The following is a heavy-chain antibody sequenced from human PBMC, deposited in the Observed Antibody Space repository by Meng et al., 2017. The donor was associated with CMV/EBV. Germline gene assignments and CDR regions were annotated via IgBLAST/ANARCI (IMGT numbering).Heavy chain of an antibody. D-gene: IGHD3-16*01. J-gene: IGHJ6*02. Sequence: ASVKVSCKASGYTFTSYGISWVRQAPGQGLEWMGWISAYNGNTNYAQKFQGRVTMTRDTSTSTVYMELSSLRSEDTAVYYCARDSITRPWDYYYGMDAWGQGTTVTVSS. V-gene: IGHV1-18*01. CDR1: GYTFTSYG. CDR2: ISAYNGNT. CDR3: ARDSITRPWDYYYGMDA.